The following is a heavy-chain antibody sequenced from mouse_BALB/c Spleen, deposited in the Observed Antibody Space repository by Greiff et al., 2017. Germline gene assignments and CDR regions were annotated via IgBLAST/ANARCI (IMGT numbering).Heavy chain of an antibody. CDR1: GFTFTDYY. CDR3: AREGRPYGNYGWYFDV. V-gene: IGHV7-3*02. J-gene: IGHJ1*01. D-gene: IGHD2-1*01. CDR2: IRNKANGYTT. Sequence: EVKLMESGGGLVQPGGSLRLSCATSGFTFTDYYMSWVRQPPGKALEWLGFIRNKANGYTTEYSASVKGRFTISRDNSQSILYLQMNTLRAEDSATYYCAREGRPYGNYGWYFDVWGAGTTVTVSS.